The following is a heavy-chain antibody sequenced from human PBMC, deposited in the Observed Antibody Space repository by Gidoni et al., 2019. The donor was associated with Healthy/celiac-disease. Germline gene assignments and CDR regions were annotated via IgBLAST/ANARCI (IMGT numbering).Heavy chain of an antibody. CDR1: GYTLTDLS. CDR3: ATRGALLWFGEPQNWFDP. J-gene: IGHJ5*02. V-gene: IGHV1-24*01. Sequence: QVQLVQSGAEVKKPGASVKVSCKVSGYTLTDLSMHWVRQAPGKGLEWMGGFDPEDGETIYAQKFQGRVTMTEDTSTDTAYMELSSLRSEDTAVYYCATRGALLWFGEPQNWFDPWGQGTLVTVSS. CDR2: FDPEDGET. D-gene: IGHD3-10*01.